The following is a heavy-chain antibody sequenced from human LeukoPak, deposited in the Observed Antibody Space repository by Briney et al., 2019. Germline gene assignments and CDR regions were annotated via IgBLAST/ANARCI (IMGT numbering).Heavy chain of an antibody. CDR2: IYPRDSDT. D-gene: IGHD5-12*01. CDR1: GYTFTNYW. CDR3: ARGTGYQRGLFDR. V-gene: IGHV5-51*01. Sequence: GESLKISCKGSGYTFTNYWIGWVRQMPGKGLEWMGIIYPRDSDTRYSPSFQGQVIISADKSISTAYLQWSSLKASDTAMYYCARGTGYQRGLFDRWGQGTLVTVSS. J-gene: IGHJ5*02.